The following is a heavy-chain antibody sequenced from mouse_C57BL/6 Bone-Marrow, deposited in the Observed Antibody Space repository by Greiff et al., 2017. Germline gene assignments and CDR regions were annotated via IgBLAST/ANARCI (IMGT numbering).Heavy chain of an antibody. CDR2: INPNNGGT. CDR1: GYTFTDYY. CDR3: ARSGGDWAWFAY. V-gene: IGHV1-26*01. Sequence: EVQLQQSGPELVKPGASVKISCKASGYTFTDYYMNWVKQSHGKSLEWIGDINPNNGGTSYNQKFKGKATLTVDKSSSTAYMELLSLTSEDSAVYYCARSGGDWAWFAYWGQGTLVTVSA. D-gene: IGHD4-1*01. J-gene: IGHJ3*01.